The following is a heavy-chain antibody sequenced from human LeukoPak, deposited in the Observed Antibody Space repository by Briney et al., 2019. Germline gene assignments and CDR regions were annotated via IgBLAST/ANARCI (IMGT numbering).Heavy chain of an antibody. V-gene: IGHV3-48*01. J-gene: IGHJ4*02. Sequence: GGSLRLSCAASGFTFRSYNMNWVRQAPGKGLEWVSYITGGSTTIYYADSVKGRFTISRDNAKNSLYLQMNSLRAEDTAVYYCAKGLKYYYDSSPSPGMYWGQGTLVTVSS. CDR2: ITGGSTTI. D-gene: IGHD3-22*01. CDR1: GFTFRSYN. CDR3: AKGLKYYYDSSPSPGMY.